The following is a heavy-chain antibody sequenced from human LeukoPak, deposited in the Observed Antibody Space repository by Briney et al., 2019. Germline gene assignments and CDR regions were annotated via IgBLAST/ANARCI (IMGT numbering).Heavy chain of an antibody. Sequence: GGSLRLSCVASGFTFSNYEMNWVRQAPGQGLEWLSYISGSGATIYYADSVNGRFTISRDNAKHSLYLHMNSLRAEDTAVYYCARVSYYGSGSWFDPWGQGTLVTVSS. D-gene: IGHD3-10*01. CDR3: ARVSYYGSGSWFDP. V-gene: IGHV3-48*03. CDR1: GFTFSNYE. CDR2: ISGSGATI. J-gene: IGHJ5*02.